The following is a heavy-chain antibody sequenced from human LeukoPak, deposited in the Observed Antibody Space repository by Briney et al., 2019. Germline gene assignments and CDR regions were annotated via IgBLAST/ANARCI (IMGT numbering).Heavy chain of an antibody. V-gene: IGHV3-11*04. CDR2: ISSSGSTI. Sequence: PGGSLRLSCAASGFTFSDYYMSWIRQAPGKGPEWVSYISSSGSTIYYADSVKGRFTISRDNAKNSLYLQMNSLRAEDTAVYYCARDPYYYDNSGRGRDAFDIWGQGTMVTVSS. J-gene: IGHJ3*02. D-gene: IGHD3-22*01. CDR3: ARDPYYYDNSGRGRDAFDI. CDR1: GFTFSDYY.